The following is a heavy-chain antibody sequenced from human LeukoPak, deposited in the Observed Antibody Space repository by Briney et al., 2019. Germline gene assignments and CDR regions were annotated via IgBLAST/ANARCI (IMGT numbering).Heavy chain of an antibody. Sequence: SETLSLTCTVSGGSISSYYWSWIRQPPGKGLEWIGEINHSGSTNYNPSLKSRVTISVDTSKNQFSLKLSSVTAADTAVYYCARVRGVYYYYYYMDVWGKGTTITVSS. J-gene: IGHJ6*03. V-gene: IGHV4-34*01. CDR3: ARVRGVYYYYYYMDV. D-gene: IGHD3-10*01. CDR1: GGSISSYY. CDR2: INHSGST.